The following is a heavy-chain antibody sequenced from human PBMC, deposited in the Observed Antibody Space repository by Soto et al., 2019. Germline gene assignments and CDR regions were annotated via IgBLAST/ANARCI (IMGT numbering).Heavy chain of an antibody. J-gene: IGHJ4*02. CDR3: ARESAMEYSGSYYIDY. CDR2: IWYDGSNK. CDR1: GFTFSSYG. D-gene: IGHD3-10*01. Sequence: GGSLRLSCAASGFTFSSYGMHWVRQAPGKGLEWVAVIWYDGSNKYYADSVKGRFTISRDNSKNTLYLQMNSLRAEDTAVYYCARESAMEYSGSYYIDYWGQGTLVTVSS. V-gene: IGHV3-33*01.